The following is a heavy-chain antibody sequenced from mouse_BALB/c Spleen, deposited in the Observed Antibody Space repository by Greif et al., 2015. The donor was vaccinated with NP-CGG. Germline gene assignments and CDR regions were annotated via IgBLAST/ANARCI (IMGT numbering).Heavy chain of an antibody. J-gene: IGHJ2*01. D-gene: IGHD1-1*01. V-gene: IGHV3-2*02. CDR2: LSYSGST. Sequence: EVKVVDSGPGLVKPSQSLSLTCTVTGYSITSDYAWNWIRQFPGNKLEWMGYLSYSGSTSYNPSLKSRISITRDTSKNQVGRHLNYVTTENTSSYYGARGNYGSIYFYDWGQGHTPAVS. CDR1: GYSITSDYA. CDR3: ARGNYGSIYFYD.